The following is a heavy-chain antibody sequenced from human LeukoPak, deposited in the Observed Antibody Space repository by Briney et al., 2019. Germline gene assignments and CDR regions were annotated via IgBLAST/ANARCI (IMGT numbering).Heavy chain of an antibody. CDR1: GGSISSSSYY. D-gene: IGHD5-24*01. CDR2: IYYSRST. Sequence: SETLSLTCTVSGGSISSSSYYWGWIRQPPGKGLEWIGSIYYSRSTYYNPSLKSRVTISVDTSKNQFSLKLSSVTAADTAVYYCARDDGYPGVQHYWGQGTLVTVSS. V-gene: IGHV4-39*07. CDR3: ARDDGYPGVQHY. J-gene: IGHJ4*02.